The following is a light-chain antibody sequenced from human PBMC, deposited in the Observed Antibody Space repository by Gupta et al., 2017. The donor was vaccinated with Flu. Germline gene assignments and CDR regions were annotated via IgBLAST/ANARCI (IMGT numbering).Light chain of an antibody. V-gene: IGLV1-44*01. CDR3: SAWDSILNSVI. CDR2: TDT. Sequence: TSACPEKLYVLANNFIHFYQQHPRTAPPLLIFTDTQRASWVPVCFSVSNSGATASLAISGLQPADDADYYCSAWDSILNSVIFGGGTNLTVL. J-gene: IGLJ2*01. CDR1: LYVLANNF.